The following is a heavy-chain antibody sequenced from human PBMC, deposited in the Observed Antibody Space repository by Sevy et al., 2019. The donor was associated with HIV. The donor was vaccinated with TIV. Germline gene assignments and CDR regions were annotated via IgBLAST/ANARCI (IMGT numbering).Heavy chain of an antibody. V-gene: IGHV3-72*01. CDR3: ATHAGIAAAGRVFDY. D-gene: IGHD6-13*01. CDR2: TRNKADGYTT. CDR1: GFTFSDHY. Sequence: GGSLRLSCVASGFTFSDHYMEWVRQAPGKGLEWVGRTRNKADGYTTEYAASVKGRFTISRDESKNSLYVQMNSLKAEDTALYYCATHAGIAAAGRVFDYWGQGTLVTVSS. J-gene: IGHJ4*02.